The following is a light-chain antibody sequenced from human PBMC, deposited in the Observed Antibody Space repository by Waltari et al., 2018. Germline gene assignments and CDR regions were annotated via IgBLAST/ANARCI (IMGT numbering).Light chain of an antibody. J-gene: IGKJ1*01. CDR3: QQYLLFWT. CDR2: DAS. Sequence: DIQMTQSPSTLSASVGDRVTITCRASQTINGWLAWYQQKPGKPPELLIHDASTLESGVPPRFSGSGSGTEFTLTISSVQPEDVATYYCQQYLLFWTFGQGTRVEIK. V-gene: IGKV1-5*01. CDR1: QTINGW.